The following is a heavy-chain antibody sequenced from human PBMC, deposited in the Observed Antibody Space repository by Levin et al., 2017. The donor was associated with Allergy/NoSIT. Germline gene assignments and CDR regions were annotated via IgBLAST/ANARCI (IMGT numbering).Heavy chain of an antibody. Sequence: AASGFTFSSYAMSWVRQAPGKGLEWVSGISGSGGSTYYADSVKGRCTISRDNSKNTLYLQMNSLRAEDKARYYCAKIPGRYSRGLNHAAFGIWGQGTMVTVSS. D-gene: IGHD1-14*01. CDR1: GFTFSSYA. CDR3: AKIPGRYSRGLNHAAFGI. V-gene: IGHV3-23*01. CDR2: ISGSGGST. J-gene: IGHJ3*02.